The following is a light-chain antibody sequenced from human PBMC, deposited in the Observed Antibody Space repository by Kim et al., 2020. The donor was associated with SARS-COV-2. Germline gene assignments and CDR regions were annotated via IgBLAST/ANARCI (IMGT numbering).Light chain of an antibody. CDR3: SSYTSSSKVI. Sequence: QSALTQPASVSGSPGQSITISCAGTSSDVGGFDSVSWYQQHPDKAPKLLIYDVAKRPSGVSSRFSAFESGDTASLIISGLQAEDEANYYCSSYTSSSKVIFGGGTQLTVL. CDR1: SSDVGGFDS. CDR2: DVA. V-gene: IGLV2-14*03. J-gene: IGLJ2*01.